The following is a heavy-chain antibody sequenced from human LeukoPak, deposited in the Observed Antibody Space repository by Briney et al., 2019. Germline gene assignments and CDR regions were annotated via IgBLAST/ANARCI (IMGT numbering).Heavy chain of an antibody. V-gene: IGHV3-30*02. CDR2: IWYEGGDE. Sequence: GGSLRLSCAASGFTFSTYGMHWVRQAPGKGLEWVAFIWYEGGDEQYADSVKGRFTISRDNSKNTLYMQINSLRAEDTAVFYCAKDEVGATSMDYWGQGTLVTVSS. J-gene: IGHJ4*02. CDR1: GFTFSTYG. D-gene: IGHD1-26*01. CDR3: AKDEVGATSMDY.